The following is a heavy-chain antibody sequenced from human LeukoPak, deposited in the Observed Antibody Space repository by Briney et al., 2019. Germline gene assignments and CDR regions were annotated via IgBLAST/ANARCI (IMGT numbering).Heavy chain of an antibody. CDR3: AKAGSSSSGGKYYYMDV. V-gene: IGHV3-30*18. Sequence: GGSLRLSCAASGFTVSSNYMGWVRQAPGKGLECVAVISYDGSNKYYADSVKGRFTISRDNSKNTLYLQMNSLRAEDTAVYYCAKAGSSSSGGKYYYMDVWGKGTTVTVSS. D-gene: IGHD6-6*01. CDR2: ISYDGSNK. J-gene: IGHJ6*03. CDR1: GFTVSSNY.